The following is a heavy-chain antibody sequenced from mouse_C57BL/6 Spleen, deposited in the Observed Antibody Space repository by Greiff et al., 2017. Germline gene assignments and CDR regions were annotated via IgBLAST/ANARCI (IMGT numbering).Heavy chain of an antibody. CDR1: GYAFSSSW. CDR3: AREAPTGFAY. J-gene: IGHJ3*01. Sequence: VQLVESGPELVKPGASVKISCKASGYAFSSSWMNWVKQRPGKGLEWIGRIYPGDGDTNYNGKFKGKATLTADKSSSTAYMQLSSLTSEDSAVYFCAREAPTGFAYWGQGTLVTVSA. CDR2: IYPGDGDT. V-gene: IGHV1-82*01. D-gene: IGHD1-3*01.